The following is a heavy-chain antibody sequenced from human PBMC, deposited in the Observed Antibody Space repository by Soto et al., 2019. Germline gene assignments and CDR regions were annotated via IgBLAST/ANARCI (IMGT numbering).Heavy chain of an antibody. D-gene: IGHD3-10*01. CDR1: GFTFSSYA. CDR3: GKASMFSPSSGSYYRY. V-gene: IGHV3-23*01. CDR2: ISGSGGST. Sequence: GGSLRLSCAASGFTFSSYAMSWVRQAPGKGLEWVSAISGSGGSTYYADSVKGRFTISRDNSKNTLYLQMNSLRAEDTAVYYWGKASMFSPSSGSYYRYWGQGTLVTVSS. J-gene: IGHJ4*02.